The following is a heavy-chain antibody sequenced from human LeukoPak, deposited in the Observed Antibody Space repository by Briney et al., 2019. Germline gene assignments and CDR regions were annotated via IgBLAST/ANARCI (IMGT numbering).Heavy chain of an antibody. J-gene: IGHJ4*02. CDR3: ATFSGNYVFDY. CDR2: VYYSGST. Sequence: PSETLPLTCSVSGGSINRSSKYWGWIRQSPGKGLEWIGSVYYSGSTDYNSSLKSRVTISVDTSKNHFSLKLSSVTAADTAVYYCATFSGNYVFDYWGQGTPATVSS. CDR1: GGSINRSSKY. D-gene: IGHD1-26*01. V-gene: IGHV4-39*02.